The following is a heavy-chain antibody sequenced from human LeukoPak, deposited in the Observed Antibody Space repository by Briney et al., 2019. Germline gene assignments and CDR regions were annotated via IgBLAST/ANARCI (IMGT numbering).Heavy chain of an antibody. V-gene: IGHV4-4*09. CDR2: IYTSGST. J-gene: IGHJ6*03. CDR1: GGSISSYH. Sequence: SETLSLTCTVSGGSISSYHWSWIRQPPGKGLEWIGYIYTSGSTNYNPSLKSRVTISVDTSKNQFSLKLGSVTAADTAVYYCARHRYYYYYMDVWGKGTTVTVSS. CDR3: ARHRYYYYYMDV.